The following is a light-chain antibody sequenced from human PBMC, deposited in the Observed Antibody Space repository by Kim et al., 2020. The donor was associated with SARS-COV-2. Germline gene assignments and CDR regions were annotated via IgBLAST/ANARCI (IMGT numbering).Light chain of an antibody. CDR2: WAS. CDR3: QPYYRTPPT. J-gene: IGKJ4*01. CDR1: QNVLYSSNRNNY. V-gene: IGKV4-1*01. Sequence: RATINCKPSQNVLYSSNRNNYLAWYQQKPGQPPKLLIYWASTRESGVPDRFSGSGSGTDFTLTISSLQAEDVAVYYCQPYYRTPPTFGGGTKLEI.